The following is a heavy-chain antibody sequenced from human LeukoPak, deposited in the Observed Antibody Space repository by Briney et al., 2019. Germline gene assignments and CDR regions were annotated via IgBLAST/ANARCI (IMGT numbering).Heavy chain of an antibody. J-gene: IGHJ4*02. CDR1: GFIFKNYA. CDR3: ARIPFGELYFDY. V-gene: IGHV3-23*01. Sequence: GGSLRLSCAASGFIFKNYAMNWVRQAPGKGLEWVSAITSSGGSTYYADSVKGRFTISRDNSKNTLSLQMNSLRAEDTAIYYCARIPFGELYFDYWGQGTLVTVSS. CDR2: ITSSGGST. D-gene: IGHD3-10*01.